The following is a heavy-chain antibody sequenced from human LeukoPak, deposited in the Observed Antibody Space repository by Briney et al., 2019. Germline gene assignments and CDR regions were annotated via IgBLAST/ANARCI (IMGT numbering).Heavy chain of an antibody. D-gene: IGHD3-16*02. CDR2: ISGSGENT. V-gene: IGHV3-23*01. CDR3: AKTVSGSYSYKGGDY. Sequence: GGSLRLSCAASGFTFSSYAMSWVRQAPGKGLEWVSAISGSGENTNYADSVKGRFTMSRDNSRNMLYLQMNSLRDEDTAKYYCAKTVSGSYSYKGGDYWGQGTLVTVSS. CDR1: GFTFSSYA. J-gene: IGHJ4*02.